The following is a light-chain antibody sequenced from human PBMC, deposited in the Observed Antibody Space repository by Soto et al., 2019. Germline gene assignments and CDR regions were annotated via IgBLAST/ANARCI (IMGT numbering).Light chain of an antibody. CDR1: QSVSSSY. CDR2: GAS. CDR3: QQYGSSRLT. Sequence: EIVLTQSPGTLSLSPGERATLSCRASQSVSSSYLAWYQQKPGQAPRLLIYGASSRATGIPDRFSGSGSGTDFTLPISRLQPEDFAVYYCQQYGSSRLTFGGGTKV. V-gene: IGKV3-20*01. J-gene: IGKJ4*01.